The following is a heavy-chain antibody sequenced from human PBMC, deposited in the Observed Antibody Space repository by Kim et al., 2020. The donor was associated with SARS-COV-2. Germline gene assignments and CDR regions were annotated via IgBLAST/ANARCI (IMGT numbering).Heavy chain of an antibody. Sequence: SETLSLTCTVSGGSISSSSYYWGWIRQPPGKGLEWIGSIYYSGSTYYNPSLKSRVTISVDTSKNQFSLKLSSVTAADTAVYYCARQRITMVRGVIRPYGMDVWGQGTTVNVSS. CDR2: IYYSGST. CDR1: GGSISSSSYY. D-gene: IGHD3-10*01. CDR3: ARQRITMVRGVIRPYGMDV. J-gene: IGHJ6*02. V-gene: IGHV4-39*01.